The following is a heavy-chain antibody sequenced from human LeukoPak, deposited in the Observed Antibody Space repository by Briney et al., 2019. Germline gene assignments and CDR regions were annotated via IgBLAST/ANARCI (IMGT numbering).Heavy chain of an antibody. V-gene: IGHV3-48*03. CDR2: ISSNGSTI. CDR3: ARDPGYCSTTSCYKFFDY. CDR1: GFTFTGNE. Sequence: PGGSLRLSCAASGFTFTGNEMNWVRQAPGQGLEWVSYISSNGSTIYYADSVKGRFTVSRDNAKNSLYLQMNSLRAEDTAVYYCARDPGYCSTTSCYKFFDYWGQGTLVTVSS. J-gene: IGHJ4*02. D-gene: IGHD2-2*02.